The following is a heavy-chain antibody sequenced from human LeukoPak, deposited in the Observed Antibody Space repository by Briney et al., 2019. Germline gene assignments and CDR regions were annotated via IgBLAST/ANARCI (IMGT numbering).Heavy chain of an antibody. J-gene: IGHJ4*02. CDR1: GLTFSHYW. D-gene: IGHD3-22*01. CDR3: ARVTYYYDSSGYYYFDY. CDR2: INQDGSDK. V-gene: IGHV3-7*03. Sequence: GGSLRLSCTTSGLTFSHYWMTWVRQAPGKGLEWVANINQDGSDKNYVDSVKGRFTISGDNSKNTLYLQMNSLRAEDTAVYYCARVTYYYDSSGYYYFDYWGQGTLVTVSS.